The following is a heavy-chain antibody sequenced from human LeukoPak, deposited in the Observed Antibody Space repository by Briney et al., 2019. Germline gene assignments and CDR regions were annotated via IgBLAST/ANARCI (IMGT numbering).Heavy chain of an antibody. J-gene: IGHJ3*02. CDR2: IYYSGST. CDR1: GGSISSYY. CDR3: AREWGRVTNYYDSSGYPHDAFDI. D-gene: IGHD3-22*01. Sequence: PSETLSLTCTVSGGSISSYYWSWIRQPPGKGLEWIGYIYYSGSTNYNPSLKSRVTISVDTSKNQFSLKLSSVTAADTAVYYCAREWGRVTNYYDSSGYPHDAFDIWGQGTMVTVSS. V-gene: IGHV4-59*01.